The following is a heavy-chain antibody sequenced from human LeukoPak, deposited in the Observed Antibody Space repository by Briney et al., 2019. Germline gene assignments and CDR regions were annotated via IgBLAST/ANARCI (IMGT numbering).Heavy chain of an antibody. J-gene: IGHJ4*02. CDR1: GFTSSSYA. CDR2: VGAGGRRT. Sequence: GGSLRLSCAASGFTSSSYAMTWVRQAPGKGLEWASTVGAGGRRTYYADSVRGRFTISRDNSKSTVYLQMNTLRAEDTAVYYCAKGLDYYGSGSYDHWGQGTLVTVPS. D-gene: IGHD3-10*01. CDR3: AKGLDYYGSGSYDH. V-gene: IGHV3-23*01.